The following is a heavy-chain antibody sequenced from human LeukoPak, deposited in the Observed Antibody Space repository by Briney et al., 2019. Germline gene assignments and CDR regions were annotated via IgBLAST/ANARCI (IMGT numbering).Heavy chain of an antibody. V-gene: IGHV4-34*01. CDR2: INHSGST. CDR3: ARDPVGSDY. D-gene: IGHD1-26*01. J-gene: IGHJ4*02. CDR1: GGSFSGYY. Sequence: SETLSLTCAVYGGSFSGYYWSWIRQPPGKGLEWIGEINHSGSTNYNPSLKSQVTISVDTSKNQFSLKLSSVTAADTAVYYCARDPVGSDYWGQGTLVTVSS.